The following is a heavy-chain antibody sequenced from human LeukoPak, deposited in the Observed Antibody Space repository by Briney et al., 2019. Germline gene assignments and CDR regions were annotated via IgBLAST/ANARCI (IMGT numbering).Heavy chain of an antibody. CDR3: AKRDFWHGYDDAFDI. D-gene: IGHD3-3*01. Sequence: TSETLSLTCTVSGGPISSYYWSWIRQPPGKGPEWIGWIYYSGSTNYNPSLKSRVTISVDTSKNQFSLKLSTVTAADTAVYYCAKRDFWHGYDDAFDIWGQGTMVTVSS. J-gene: IGHJ3*02. CDR2: IYYSGST. CDR1: GGPISSYY. V-gene: IGHV4-59*01.